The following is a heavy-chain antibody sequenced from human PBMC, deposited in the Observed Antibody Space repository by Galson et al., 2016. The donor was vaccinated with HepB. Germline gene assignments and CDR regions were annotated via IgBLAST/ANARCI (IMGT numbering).Heavy chain of an antibody. D-gene: IGHD3-22*01. CDR1: GGSISRNNW. J-gene: IGHJ4*02. CDR2: IFHNGNT. V-gene: IGHV4-4*02. CDR3: ARRMNYYDSGTYYYLFDY. Sequence: ETLSLTCTVSGGSISRNNWWSWVRQPPGKGLEWIGEIFHNGNTNYNPSLTSRVTISVDKSKNQFSLKLSSVTAADTAVYYCARRMNYYDSGTYYYLFDYWGQGTLVTVSS.